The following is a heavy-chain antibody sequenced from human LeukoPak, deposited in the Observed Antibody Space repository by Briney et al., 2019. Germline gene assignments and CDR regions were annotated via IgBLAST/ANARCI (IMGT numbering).Heavy chain of an antibody. Sequence: GESLKISCKGFGYSFTSHYIAWVRQMPGTGLEWMGLIRHGGSDIKHSPSFQGQVTFSVDNSINTAYLQWSSLKASDSALYYCARGDHLDSWGQGTLVTVSS. CDR2: IRHGGSDI. D-gene: IGHD1-14*01. V-gene: IGHV5-51*01. J-gene: IGHJ4*02. CDR1: GYSFTSHY. CDR3: ARGDHLDS.